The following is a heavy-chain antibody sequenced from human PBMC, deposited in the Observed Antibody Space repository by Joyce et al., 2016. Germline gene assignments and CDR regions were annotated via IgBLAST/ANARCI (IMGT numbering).Heavy chain of an antibody. V-gene: IGHV3-30*04. CDR3: ARDGPKTTWDPGYYFDF. J-gene: IGHJ4*02. CDR1: GFTFSGHS. D-gene: IGHD1-14*01. CDR2: ISYDGKNT. Sequence: QVKLVESGGGVVQPGRSLRLSCAAYGFTFSGHSMHWVRQAPGKRLDWVTNISYDGKNTYYGVSMKGRFTISRDNSKNTVYLQVDSLRTEDTAVYYCARDGPKTTWDPGYYFDFWGQGTLVTVSS.